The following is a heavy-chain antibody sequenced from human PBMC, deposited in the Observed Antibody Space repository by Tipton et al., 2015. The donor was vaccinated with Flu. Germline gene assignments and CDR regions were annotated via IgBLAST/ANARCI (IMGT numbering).Heavy chain of an antibody. V-gene: IGHV4-31*03. D-gene: IGHD4-17*01. Sequence: LRLSCTVSGGSISSGDYYWSWIRQHPGKGLEWIGYIYYSGSTYYNPSLKSRVTISVDTSKNQFSLKLSSVTAADTAVYYCARDTTPNDYGDTGFDYWGQGTLVTVSS. CDR2: IYYSGST. CDR1: GGSISSGDYY. J-gene: IGHJ4*02. CDR3: ARDTTPNDYGDTGFDY.